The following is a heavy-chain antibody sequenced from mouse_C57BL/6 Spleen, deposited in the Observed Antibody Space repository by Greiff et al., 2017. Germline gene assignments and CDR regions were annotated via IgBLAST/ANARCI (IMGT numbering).Heavy chain of an antibody. Sequence: VKLQQSGPELVKPGASVKISCKASGYAFSSSWMNWVKQRPGKGLEWIGRIYPGDGDTNYNGKFKGKATLTADKSSSTAYMQLSSLTSEDSAVYFCARSIYDGYYGGKDYWGQGTTLTVSS. CDR2: IYPGDGDT. CDR3: ARSIYDGYYGGKDY. V-gene: IGHV1-82*01. CDR1: GYAFSSSW. J-gene: IGHJ2*01. D-gene: IGHD2-3*01.